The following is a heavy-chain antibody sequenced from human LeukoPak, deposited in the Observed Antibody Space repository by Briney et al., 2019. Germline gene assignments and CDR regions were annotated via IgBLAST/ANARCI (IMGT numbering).Heavy chain of an antibody. D-gene: IGHD6-13*01. CDR1: GYTFTSYG. CDR2: ISAYNGNT. CDR3: ARDVEQLVGGNWFDP. Sequence: ASVKVSCKASGYTFTSYGISWVRLAPGQGLEWMGWISAYNGNTNYAQKLQGRVTMTTDTSTSTAYMELRSLRSDDTAVYYCARDVEQLVGGNWFDPWGQGTLVTVSS. J-gene: IGHJ5*02. V-gene: IGHV1-18*01.